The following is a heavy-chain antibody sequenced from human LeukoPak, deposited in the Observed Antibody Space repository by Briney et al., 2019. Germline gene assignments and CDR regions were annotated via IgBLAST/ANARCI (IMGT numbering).Heavy chain of an antibody. CDR3: ARLLIPAAPTYYYGMDV. D-gene: IGHD2-2*01. CDR1: GGSFSGYY. V-gene: IGHV4-34*01. CDR2: INHSGST. Sequence: KPSETLSLTCAVYGGSFSGYYWSWIRQPPGKGLEWIGEINHSGSTNYNPSLKSRVTISVDTSKNQFSLKLSSVTAADTAVYYCARLLIPAAPTYYYGMDVWGQGTTVTVSS. J-gene: IGHJ6*02.